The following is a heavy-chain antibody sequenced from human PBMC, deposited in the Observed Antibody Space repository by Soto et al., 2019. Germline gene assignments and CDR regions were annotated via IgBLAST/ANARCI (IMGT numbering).Heavy chain of an antibody. Sequence: GGSLRLSCAASGFTFSSYAMHWVRQAPGKGLEWVAVISYDGSNKYYADSVKGRFTISRDNSKNTLYLQMNSLRAEDTAVYYCARDMVKGSGFDYYFDYWGQGTLVTVSS. J-gene: IGHJ4*02. CDR2: ISYDGSNK. V-gene: IGHV3-30-3*01. D-gene: IGHD3-22*01. CDR3: ARDMVKGSGFDYYFDY. CDR1: GFTFSSYA.